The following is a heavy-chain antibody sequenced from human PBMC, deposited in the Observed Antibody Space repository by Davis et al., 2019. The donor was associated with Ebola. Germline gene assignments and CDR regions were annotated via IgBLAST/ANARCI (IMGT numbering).Heavy chain of an antibody. V-gene: IGHV4-59*12. CDR2: IYYSGST. CDR1: GGSFSSYY. J-gene: IGHJ4*02. D-gene: IGHD3-16*02. CDR3: ARVRGVRGSYRFDY. Sequence: MPSETLSLPLTIPGGSFSSYYWRWIRQPPGKGLEWIGYIYYSGSTNYNPSLKSRVTISVDTSKNQFSLKLSSVTAADTAVYYCARVRGVRGSYRFDYWGQGTLVTVSS.